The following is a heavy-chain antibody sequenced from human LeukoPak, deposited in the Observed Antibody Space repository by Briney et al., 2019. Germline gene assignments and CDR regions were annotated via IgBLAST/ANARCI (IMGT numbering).Heavy chain of an antibody. J-gene: IGHJ4*02. Sequence: ASVKVSCKATGYPFSGYYIHWVRQGPGQGLEWLGWINPESGATKYAQRFEGRVTLTRETSVTTVHLELSGLRYDDSAVCYCARENLNYYGSGSYLYWGQGSQVTVSS. D-gene: IGHD3-10*01. CDR1: GYPFSGYY. CDR3: ARENLNYYGSGSYLY. CDR2: INPESGAT. V-gene: IGHV1-2*02.